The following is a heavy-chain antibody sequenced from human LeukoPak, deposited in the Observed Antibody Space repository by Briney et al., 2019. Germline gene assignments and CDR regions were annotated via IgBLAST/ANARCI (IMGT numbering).Heavy chain of an antibody. CDR3: PKGRRTYYYYGMDV. J-gene: IGHJ6*02. CDR2: ISGSGGST. Sequence: GGSLRLSCAASGFTFSSYAMSWVRQAPGKGLEWVSAISGSGGSTYYADSVKGRFTISRDNSKNTLYLQMNSLRAEDTAIYYCPKGRRTYYYYGMDVWGQGTTVTVSS. CDR1: GFTFSSYA. V-gene: IGHV3-23*01.